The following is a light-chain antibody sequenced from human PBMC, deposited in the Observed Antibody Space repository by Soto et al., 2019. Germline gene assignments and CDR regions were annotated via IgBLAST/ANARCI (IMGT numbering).Light chain of an antibody. J-gene: IGKJ4*01. CDR1: QSVRTY. Sequence: LKQSPATLSLSQEERATLSCRASQSVRTYLAWYQQKRGQAPRLLIYGASTRAAGIPDRFSGSGSGTDFTLTISSLEPEDFAVYYRQQRSDWPLTFGGGTKVEI. CDR3: QQRSDWPLT. CDR2: GAS. V-gene: IGKV3-11*01.